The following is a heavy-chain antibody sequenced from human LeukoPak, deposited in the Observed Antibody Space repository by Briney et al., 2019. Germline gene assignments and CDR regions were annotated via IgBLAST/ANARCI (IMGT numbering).Heavy chain of an antibody. CDR3: ARLLDNDTSGDPDTFDV. D-gene: IGHD3-22*01. V-gene: IGHV4-59*11. CDR1: GGPLSGHY. Sequence: SETLSLTCTVSGGPLSGHYWSWIRQPPGKGLEWIGYVSYTGRTKYNPSLQSRVTISIDTSKSQFSLKLTSVTSADTAVYSCARLLDNDTSGDPDTFDVWGQGTTVIVSS. J-gene: IGHJ3*01. CDR2: VSYTGRT.